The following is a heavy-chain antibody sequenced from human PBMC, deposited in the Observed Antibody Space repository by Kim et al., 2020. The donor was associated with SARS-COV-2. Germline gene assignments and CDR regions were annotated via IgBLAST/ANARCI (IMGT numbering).Heavy chain of an antibody. CDR1: GDSVSSSSYY. CDR2: ISYSGST. CDR3: ARHPRRSGFRFDH. V-gene: IGHV4-39*01. J-gene: IGHJ4*02. Sequence: SETLSLTCTVSGDSVSSSSYYWDWIRQPPGKGLEWIGSISYSGSTYYNPSLKSRVTISVDTSKNQFSLKLSSVTVTDTALYYCARHPRRSGFRFDHWGQG. D-gene: IGHD3-22*01.